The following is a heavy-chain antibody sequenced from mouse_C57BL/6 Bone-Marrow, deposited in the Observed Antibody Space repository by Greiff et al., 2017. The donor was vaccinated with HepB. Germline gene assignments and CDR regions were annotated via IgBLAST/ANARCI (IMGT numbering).Heavy chain of an antibody. D-gene: IGHD2-12*01. J-gene: IGHJ4*01. V-gene: IGHV14-3*02. Sequence: VQLQQSGAELVKPGASVKLSCTASGFNIKDTYMHWVKQRPEQGLEWIGRIDPANGNTKYDPQFQGKATLTADTSSNTAYLQLSSLTSEDTAVYCCAREDDVGRYAMDDWGQGTSVTDSS. CDR2: IDPANGNT. CDR3: AREDDVGRYAMDD. CDR1: GFNIKDTY.